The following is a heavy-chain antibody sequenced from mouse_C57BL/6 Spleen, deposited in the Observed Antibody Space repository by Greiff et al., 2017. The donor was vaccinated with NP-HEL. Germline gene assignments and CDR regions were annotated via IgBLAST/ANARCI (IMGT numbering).Heavy chain of an antibody. D-gene: IGHD1-1*01. Sequence: EVMLVESGGDLVQPGGSLKLSCAASGFTFSSYGMSWVRQTPDKRLEWVATISSGGSYTYYPDSVKGRFTISRDNAKNTLYLQMSSLKSEDTAMYYCARSTVVAMDYWGQGTTLTVSS. CDR1: GFTFSSYG. CDR3: ARSTVVAMDY. J-gene: IGHJ2*01. CDR2: ISSGGSYT. V-gene: IGHV5-6*01.